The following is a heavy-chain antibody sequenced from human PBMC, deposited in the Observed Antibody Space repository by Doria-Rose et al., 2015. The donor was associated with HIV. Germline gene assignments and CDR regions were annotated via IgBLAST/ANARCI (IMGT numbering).Heavy chain of an antibody. J-gene: IGHJ4*02. CDR1: GVSLSSPGMG. CDR3: ARIKSSRWYHKYYFDF. V-gene: IGHV2-26*01. CDR2: IVSDDER. D-gene: IGHD6-13*01. Sequence: ESGPVLVKPTETLTLTCTVSGVSLSSPGMGVSWIRQPPGKALEWLANIVSDDERSYKTSLKSRLTISRGTSKSQVVLTMTDMDPVDTATYYCARIKSSRWYHKYYFDFWGQGILVIVSA.